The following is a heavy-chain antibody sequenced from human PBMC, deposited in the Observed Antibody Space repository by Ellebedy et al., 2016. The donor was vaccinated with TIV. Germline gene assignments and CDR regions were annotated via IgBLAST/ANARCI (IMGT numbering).Heavy chain of an antibody. Sequence: ASVKVSCKASGGTFSSFAISWVRQAPGQGLEWMGIINPSDGSASYAQKFQDRVTMSRDTSTSTVYMELSSLRSEDTAVYYCARDRGSGWDAFDIWGLGTLVTVSS. D-gene: IGHD6-19*01. J-gene: IGHJ3*02. CDR2: INPSDGSA. CDR3: ARDRGSGWDAFDI. V-gene: IGHV1-46*01. CDR1: GGTFSSFA.